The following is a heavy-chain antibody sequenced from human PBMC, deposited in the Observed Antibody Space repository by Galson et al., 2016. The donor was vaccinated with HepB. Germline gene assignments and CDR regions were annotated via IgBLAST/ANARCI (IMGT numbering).Heavy chain of an antibody. CDR1: GGSISSTNY. Sequence: SETLSLTCAVSGGSISSTNYWSWVREPPGKGLEWIGEISPSGNSNYNPSLKSRVSMSVDKSKNQFSLRLSSVTAADTALYYCARVTGNTHETYYYYAMDVWGQGTTVTVSS. CDR2: ISPSGNS. V-gene: IGHV4-4*02. CDR3: ARVTGNTHETYYYYAMDV. J-gene: IGHJ6*02.